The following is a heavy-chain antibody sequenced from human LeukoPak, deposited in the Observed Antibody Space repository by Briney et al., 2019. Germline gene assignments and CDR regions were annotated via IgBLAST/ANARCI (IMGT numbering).Heavy chain of an antibody. CDR1: GYTFTSYD. CDR3: ARGRWGNYGFDY. D-gene: IGHD4-11*01. V-gene: IGHV1-8*01. CDR2: MNPNSGNT. J-gene: IGHJ4*02. Sequence: ASVKASCKASGYTFTSYDINWVRQATGQGLEWMGWMNPNSGNTGYAQKFQGRVTMTRNTSISTAYMEPSSLRSEDTAVYYCARGRWGNYGFDYWGQGTLVTVSS.